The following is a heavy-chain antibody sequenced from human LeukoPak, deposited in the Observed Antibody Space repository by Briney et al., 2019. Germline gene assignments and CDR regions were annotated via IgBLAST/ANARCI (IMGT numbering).Heavy chain of an antibody. CDR3: ASPVQLLWFGELYNYHAFDI. V-gene: IGHV4-39*01. Sequence: KSSETLSLXCTVSGGSISSSSYYWGWIRQPPGKGLEWIGSIYYSGITYYNPSLKSRVTISVDTSKNQFSLKLSSVTAADTAVYYCASPVQLLWFGELYNYHAFDIWGQGTMVTVSS. CDR2: IYYSGIT. CDR1: GGSISSSSYY. J-gene: IGHJ3*02. D-gene: IGHD3-10*01.